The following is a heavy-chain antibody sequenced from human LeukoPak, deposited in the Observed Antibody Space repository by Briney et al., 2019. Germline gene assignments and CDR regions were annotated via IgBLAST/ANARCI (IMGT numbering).Heavy chain of an antibody. CDR3: ARIVLRYFDWLLETPMSYFDY. V-gene: IGHV3-21*01. J-gene: IGHJ4*02. CDR2: ISSSSSYI. D-gene: IGHD3-9*01. Sequence: PGGSLRLSCAASGFTFSSYSMNWVRQAPGKGLEWVSSISSSSSYIYYADSVKGRFTISRDNAKNSLYLQMNSLRAEDTAVYYCARIVLRYFDWLLETPMSYFDYWGQGTLVTVSS. CDR1: GFTFSSYS.